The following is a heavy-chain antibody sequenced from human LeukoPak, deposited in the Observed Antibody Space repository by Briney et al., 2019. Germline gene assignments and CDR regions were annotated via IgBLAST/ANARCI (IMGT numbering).Heavy chain of an antibody. CDR3: AKDQSPGSYYIHDFDY. V-gene: IGHV3-23*01. Sequence: PGRSLRLSCAASGFTFDDYAMHWVRQAPGKGLEWVSAISGSGGSTYYADSVKGRFTISRDNSKNTLYLQMNSLRAEDTAVYYCAKDQSPGSYYIHDFDYWGQGTLVTVSS. D-gene: IGHD3-10*01. CDR1: GFTFDDYA. CDR2: ISGSGGST. J-gene: IGHJ4*02.